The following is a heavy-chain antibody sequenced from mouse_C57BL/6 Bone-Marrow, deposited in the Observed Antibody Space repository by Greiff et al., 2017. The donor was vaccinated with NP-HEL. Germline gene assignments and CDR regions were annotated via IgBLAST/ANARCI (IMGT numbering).Heavy chain of an antibody. D-gene: IGHD2-1*01. CDR3: AREGIYYGNYGWYFDV. V-gene: IGHV5-4*01. CDR1: GFTFSSYA. J-gene: IGHJ1*03. CDR2: ISDGGSYT. Sequence: EVKLMESGGGLVKPGGSLKLSCAASGFTFSSYAMSWVRQTPEKRLEWVATISDGGSYTYYPDNVKGRFTISRDNAKNNLYLQMSHLKSEDTAMYYCAREGIYYGNYGWYFDVWGTGTTVTVSS.